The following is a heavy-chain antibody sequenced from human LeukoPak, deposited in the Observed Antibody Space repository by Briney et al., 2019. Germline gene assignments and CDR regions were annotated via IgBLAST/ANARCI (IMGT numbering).Heavy chain of an antibody. V-gene: IGHV3-30*02. CDR1: GFTFTDYG. Sequence: GGSLRLSCAASGFTFTDYGIHWVRQAPGKGLEWVTFIRYDGSGQYYADSVKGRFTISRDNSKNTLYLQMNSLRPEDAAVYYCAKDHGYSYGFPDYWGLGTLVTVSS. J-gene: IGHJ4*02. CDR3: AKDHGYSYGFPDY. D-gene: IGHD5-18*01. CDR2: IRYDGSGQ.